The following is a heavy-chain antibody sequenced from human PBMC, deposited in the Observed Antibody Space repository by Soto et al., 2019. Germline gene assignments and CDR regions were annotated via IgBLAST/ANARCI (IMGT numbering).Heavy chain of an antibody. J-gene: IGHJ6*02. Sequence: SVKVSCKASGGTFSSYAISWVRQAPGQGLEWMGGIIPIFGTANYAQKFQGRVTITADESTSTAYMELSSLRSEDTAVYYCARDYDILTGYIADYYYGMDVWGQGTTVTVSS. CDR2: IIPIFGTA. CDR1: GGTFSSYA. CDR3: ARDYDILTGYIADYYYGMDV. V-gene: IGHV1-69*13. D-gene: IGHD3-9*01.